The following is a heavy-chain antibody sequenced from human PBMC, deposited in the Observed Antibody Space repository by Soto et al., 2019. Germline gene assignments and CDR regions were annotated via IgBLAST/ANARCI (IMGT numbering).Heavy chain of an antibody. J-gene: IGHJ6*02. V-gene: IGHV1-69*06. CDR1: GGTFSSYA. CDR3: ASRVGDYDQYYYYYGMDV. D-gene: IGHD4-17*01. CDR2: IIPIFGTA. Sequence: QVQLGQSGAEVKKPGSSVKVSCKASGGTFSSYAISWVRQAPGQGLEWMGGIIPIFGTANYAQKFQGRVTITADKSTSTAYMELSSLGSEDTAVYYCASRVGDYDQYYYYYGMDVWGQGTTVTVSS.